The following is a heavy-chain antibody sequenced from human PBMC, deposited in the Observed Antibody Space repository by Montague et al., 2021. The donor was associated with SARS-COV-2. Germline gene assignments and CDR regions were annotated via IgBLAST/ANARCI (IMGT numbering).Heavy chain of an antibody. D-gene: IGHD6-19*01. J-gene: IGHJ3*02. CDR3: AGGGGWMGNAFDI. V-gene: IGHV4-59*01. Sequence: SETLSLTCTVSGGSISSYYWSWIRQPPGKGLEWIGYINYSGSTNYNPSLKSRVTMSVDTSKNQFSLKLSSVTAADTAVYYCAGGGGWMGNAFDIWGQGTMVTVSS. CDR1: GGSISSYY. CDR2: INYSGST.